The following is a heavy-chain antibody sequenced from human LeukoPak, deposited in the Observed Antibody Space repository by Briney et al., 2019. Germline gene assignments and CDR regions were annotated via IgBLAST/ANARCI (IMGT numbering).Heavy chain of an antibody. CDR1: GFTFSNAW. Sequence: GGSLRLSCAASGFTFSNAWMSWVRQAPGKGLEWVGRIKSKTDGGTTDYAAPVKGRFTISRDNSKNTLYLQMNSLRAEDTAVYYCAKGDPWELPDYWGQGTLVTVSS. D-gene: IGHD1-26*01. V-gene: IGHV3-15*01. CDR3: AKGDPWELPDY. CDR2: IKSKTDGGTT. J-gene: IGHJ4*02.